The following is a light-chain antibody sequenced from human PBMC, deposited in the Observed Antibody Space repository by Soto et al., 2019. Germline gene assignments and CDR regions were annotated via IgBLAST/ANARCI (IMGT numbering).Light chain of an antibody. CDR2: DVS. Sequence: SQLTQSPSSLSAPVGDRVTITCRASQSISSYLNWYQQKPGKAPYLLISDVSSLESGAPSRFSGSGSGTESTLTISSMQHDDFATFCCQQYNGYSLTFGQGTKVDIK. CDR1: QSISSY. J-gene: IGKJ1*01. CDR3: QQYNGYSLT. V-gene: IGKV1-5*01.